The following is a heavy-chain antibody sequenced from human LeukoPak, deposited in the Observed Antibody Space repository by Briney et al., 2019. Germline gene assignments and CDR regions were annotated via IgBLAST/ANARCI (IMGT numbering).Heavy chain of an antibody. J-gene: IGHJ4*02. Sequence: SETLSLTCTVSGGSISSYYWSWIRQPPGKGLEWIGYIYYSGGTNYNPSLKSRVTISVDTSKNQFSLKLSSVTAADTAVYYCARYDYGGNWFDYWGQGTLVTVSS. CDR3: ARYDYGGNWFDY. CDR1: GGSISSYY. V-gene: IGHV4-59*01. D-gene: IGHD4-23*01. CDR2: IYYSGGT.